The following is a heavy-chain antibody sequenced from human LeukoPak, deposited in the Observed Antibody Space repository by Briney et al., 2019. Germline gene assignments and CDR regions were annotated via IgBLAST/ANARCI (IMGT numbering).Heavy chain of an antibody. CDR1: GYTFTGYY. CDR3: ARVRAPSFAQGGFDY. Sequence: ASVKVSCKASGYTFTGYYIHWVRQAPGQGLEWMGWINPNSGGTNYAQKFQGRVTMTRDTSISTAYMELSRLRSDDTAVYYCARVRAPSFAQGGFDYWGQGTLVTDSS. CDR2: INPNSGGT. D-gene: IGHD3-16*01. V-gene: IGHV1-2*02. J-gene: IGHJ4*02.